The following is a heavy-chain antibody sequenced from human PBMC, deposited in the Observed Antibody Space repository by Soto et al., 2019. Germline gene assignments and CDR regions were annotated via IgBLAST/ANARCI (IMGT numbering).Heavy chain of an antibody. CDR3: AKWVSKWEQQLVFIYYGMDV. D-gene: IGHD6-13*01. CDR2: ISGSGGST. J-gene: IGHJ6*02. V-gene: IGHV3-23*01. CDR1: GFTFSSYA. Sequence: GGSLRLSCAASGFTFSSYAMSWVRQAPGKGLEWVSAISGSGGSTYYADSVKGRFTISRDNSKNTLYLQMNSLRAEDTAVYYCAKWVSKWEQQLVFIYYGMDVWGQGTTVTVSS.